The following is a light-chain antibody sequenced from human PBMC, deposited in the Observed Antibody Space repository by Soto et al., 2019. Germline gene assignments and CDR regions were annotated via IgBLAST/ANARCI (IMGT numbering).Light chain of an antibody. J-gene: IGLJ2*01. CDR2: DVR. CDR3: GSYTTSSTVI. Sequence: QSALTQPASVSGSPGQSITISCTGTSSDVGNYNYVSWYQQHPGKAPKRMIYDVRNRPSGVSNRFSGSKSGNTASLTISGLQAEDEADYYCGSYTTSSTVIFGGGTKLTVL. CDR1: SSDVGNYNY. V-gene: IGLV2-14*01.